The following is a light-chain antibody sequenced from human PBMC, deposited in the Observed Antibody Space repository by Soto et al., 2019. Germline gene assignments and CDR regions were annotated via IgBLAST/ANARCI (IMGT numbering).Light chain of an antibody. Sequence: DIQMTQSPSTLSASVGDTFTVTCRASQSVSGWLAWYQQKPGEAPKLLIYDAFALPRGFPSRLSGSVSGTKFTLTIAILQSDDLATVYCQQYATFSGTFGPGNNV. CDR3: QQYATFSGT. J-gene: IGKJ1*01. V-gene: IGKV1-5*01. CDR1: QSVSGW. CDR2: DAF.